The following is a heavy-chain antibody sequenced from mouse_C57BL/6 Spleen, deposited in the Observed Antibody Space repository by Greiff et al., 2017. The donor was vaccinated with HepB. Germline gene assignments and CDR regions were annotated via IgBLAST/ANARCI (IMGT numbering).Heavy chain of an antibody. D-gene: IGHD2-1*01. J-gene: IGHJ4*01. CDR1: GYTFTSYG. CDR3: ARVDYYGTLKGYYAMDY. Sequence: QVQLQQSGAELARPGASVKLSCKASGYTFTSYGISWVKQRTGQGLEWIGEIYPRSGNTYYNEKFKGKATLTADKSSSTAYMELRSLTSEDSAVYFCARVDYYGTLKGYYAMDYWGQGTSVTVSS. V-gene: IGHV1-81*01. CDR2: IYPRSGNT.